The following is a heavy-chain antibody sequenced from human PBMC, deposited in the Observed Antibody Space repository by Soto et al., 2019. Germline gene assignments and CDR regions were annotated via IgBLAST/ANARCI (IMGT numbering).Heavy chain of an antibody. D-gene: IGHD6-19*01. V-gene: IGHV4-31*03. CDR3: ARDTPGYSSGWYWFDP. J-gene: IGHJ5*02. CDR2: IYYSGST. Sequence: SETLSLTCTVSGGSISSGGYYWSWIRQHPRKGLEWIGYIYYSGSTYYNPSLKSRVTISVDTSKNQFSLKLSSVTAADTAVYYCARDTPGYSSGWYWFDPWGQGTLVTVSS. CDR1: GGSISSGGYY.